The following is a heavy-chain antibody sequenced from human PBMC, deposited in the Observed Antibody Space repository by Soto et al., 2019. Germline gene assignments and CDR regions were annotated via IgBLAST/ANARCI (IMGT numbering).Heavy chain of an antibody. CDR3: AGTTSHYWYYMDV. J-gene: IGHJ6*03. V-gene: IGHV6-1*01. CDR2: TYYRSRWYN. D-gene: IGHD1-7*01. Sequence: QVQLQESGPGLVKPSQTLSLTCAISGDSVSSNSAAWNWIRQSPSRGLEWLGRTYYRSRWYNDYAVSVRSRITVNPGTSKNQFSLQSTSVTPEDTAVYYCAGTTSHYWYYMDVWGKGTTVTVSS. CDR1: GDSVSSNSAA.